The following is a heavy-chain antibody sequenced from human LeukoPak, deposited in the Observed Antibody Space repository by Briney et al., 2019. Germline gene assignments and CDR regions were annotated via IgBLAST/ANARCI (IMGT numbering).Heavy chain of an antibody. CDR1: GGTFSSYA. D-gene: IGHD2-15*01. J-gene: IGHJ4*02. CDR3: ARDFEDCSGGSCLYYFDY. V-gene: IGHV1-69*05. Sequence: SSVKVSCKASGGTFSSYAISWVRQAPGQGLEWMGRIIPIFGTANYAQKFQGRVTITTDESTSTAYMGLSSLRSEDTAVYYCARDFEDCSGGSCLYYFDYWGQGTLVTVSS. CDR2: IIPIFGTA.